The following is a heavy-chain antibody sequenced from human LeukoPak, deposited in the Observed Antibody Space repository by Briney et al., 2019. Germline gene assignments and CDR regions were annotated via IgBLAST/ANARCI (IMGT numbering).Heavy chain of an antibody. V-gene: IGHV4-4*07. CDR1: GGSISYYY. Sequence: KPSETLSLTCTVSGGSISYYYWSWIRQPAGGGLEWIGRIYISRSTNYNPSFKSRVTISIDKSNNQFFLKLNSVTAADTAVYYCARESPTYSSGWYKDFWGQGTLVTVSS. CDR3: ARESPTYSSGWYKDF. CDR2: IYISRST. D-gene: IGHD6-19*01. J-gene: IGHJ4*02.